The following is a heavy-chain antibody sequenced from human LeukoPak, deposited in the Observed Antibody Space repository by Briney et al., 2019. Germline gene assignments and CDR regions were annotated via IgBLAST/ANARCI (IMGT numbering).Heavy chain of an antibody. Sequence: ASVKVSCKASGYTFTSYYMHWVRQAPGQGLEWMGIINPSGGSTSYAQKLQGRVTMTTDTSTSTAYMELRSLRSDDTAVYYCARVNLGAARPRGRLWSEQPPDDGYYFDYWGQGTLVTVSS. D-gene: IGHD6-6*01. V-gene: IGHV1-46*01. CDR2: INPSGGST. CDR1: GYTFTSYY. CDR3: ARVNLGAARPRGRLWSEQPPDDGYYFDY. J-gene: IGHJ4*02.